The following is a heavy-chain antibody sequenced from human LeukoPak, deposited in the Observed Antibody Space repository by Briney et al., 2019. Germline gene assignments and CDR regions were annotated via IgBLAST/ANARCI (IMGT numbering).Heavy chain of an antibody. CDR2: ISAYNGDT. Sequence: ASVKVSCKASGYTFTSYGISWVRQAPGQGLEWMGWISAYNGDTNYAQKFQGRVTMTTDTSTSTTYMELRSLRSDDTAVYYCARCSGTYKGDPIDYWGQGTLVTVSP. CDR1: GYTFTSYG. J-gene: IGHJ4*02. CDR3: ARCSGTYKGDPIDY. V-gene: IGHV1-18*04. D-gene: IGHD1-26*01.